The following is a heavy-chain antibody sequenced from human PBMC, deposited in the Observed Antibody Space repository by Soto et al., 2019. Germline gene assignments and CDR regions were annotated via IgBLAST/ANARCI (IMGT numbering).Heavy chain of an antibody. CDR2: IIPIFGTA. J-gene: IGHJ3*02. CDR1: GGTFSSYA. Sequence: GALVKVSCKASGGTFSSYAISWVRQAPGQGLEWMGGIIPIFGTANYAQKFQGRVTITADESTSTAYMELSSLRSEDTAVYYCASSGWPPLGAFDIWGQGTMVTVSS. CDR3: ASSGWPPLGAFDI. D-gene: IGHD6-19*01. V-gene: IGHV1-69*13.